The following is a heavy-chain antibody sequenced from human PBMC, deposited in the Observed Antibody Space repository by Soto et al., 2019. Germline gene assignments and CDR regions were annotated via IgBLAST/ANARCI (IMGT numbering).Heavy chain of an antibody. V-gene: IGHV1-18*04. CDR2: ISANNGNT. CDR3: AAVELRAVAGPFDY. D-gene: IGHD6-19*01. J-gene: IGHJ4*02. CDR1: GYTFTSYG. Sequence: QVQLVQSGAEVKKPGASVKVSCKASGYTFTSYGISWVRQAPGQGLEWMGWISANNGNTNYAQKLQGRVTMTTDTSTSTAYMELRSLRSDDTSVYYCAAVELRAVAGPFDYWGQGTLVTVSS.